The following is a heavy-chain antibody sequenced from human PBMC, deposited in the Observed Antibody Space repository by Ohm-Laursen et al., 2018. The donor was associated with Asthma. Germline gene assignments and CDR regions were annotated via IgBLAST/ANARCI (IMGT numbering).Heavy chain of an antibody. Sequence: SDTLSLTCTVSGGSISSGDYYWSWIRQPPGKGLEWIGYISYSGSTYYNPSLQSRLTISVDTSKNQFSLKLTSVTAADTAVYYCARRAVAGDFDNWGQGTLVTVTS. V-gene: IGHV4-30-4*02. CDR2: ISYSGST. CDR3: ARRAVAGDFDN. D-gene: IGHD6-13*01. J-gene: IGHJ4*02. CDR1: GGSISSGDYY.